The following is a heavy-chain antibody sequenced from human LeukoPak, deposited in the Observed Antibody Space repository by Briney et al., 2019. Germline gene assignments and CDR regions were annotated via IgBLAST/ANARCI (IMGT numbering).Heavy chain of an antibody. CDR3: ARDNSVGDIAWWFDP. V-gene: IGHV1-69*06. CDR1: GYTFTGYY. J-gene: IGHJ5*02. CDR2: IIPIFGTA. D-gene: IGHD3-10*01. Sequence: SVKVSCKASGYTFTGYYMHWVRQAPGQGLEWMGGIIPIFGTANYAQKFQGRVTITADKSTSTAYMELSSLISEDTAVYYCARDNSVGDIAWWFDPWGQGTLVTVSS.